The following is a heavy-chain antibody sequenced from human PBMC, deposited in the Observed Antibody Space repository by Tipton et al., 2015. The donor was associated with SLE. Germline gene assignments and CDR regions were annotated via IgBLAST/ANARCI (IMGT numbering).Heavy chain of an antibody. D-gene: IGHD1-1*01. CDR3: TNDDGDAFEI. CDR1: GDSISNYY. J-gene: IGHJ3*02. V-gene: IGHV4-4*07. Sequence: TLSLTCTVSGDSISNYYWSWIRQPAGKGLEWIGRTYTGGKTDSNPSLESRVTMSVDASKNQFSLNLSSVTAADTAVYYCTNDDGDAFEIWGQGAMVTVSS. CDR2: TYTGGKT.